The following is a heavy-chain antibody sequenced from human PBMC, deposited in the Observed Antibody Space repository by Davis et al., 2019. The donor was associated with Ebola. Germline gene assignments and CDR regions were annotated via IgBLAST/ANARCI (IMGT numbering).Heavy chain of an antibody. V-gene: IGHV3-13*01. CDR1: GFTFSSYD. Sequence: GGSLRPSCAASGFTFSSYDMHWVRQATGKGLEWVSAIGTAGDTYYPGSVKGRFTISRENAKNSLYLQMNSLRAEDTAVYYCARVLRAYNRYYGMDVWGQGTTVTVSS. J-gene: IGHJ6*02. CDR2: IGTAGDT. CDR3: ARVLRAYNRYYGMDV. D-gene: IGHD1-14*01.